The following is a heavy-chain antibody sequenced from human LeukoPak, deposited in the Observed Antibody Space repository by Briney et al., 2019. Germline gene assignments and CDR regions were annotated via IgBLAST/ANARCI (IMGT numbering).Heavy chain of an antibody. Sequence: SETLSLTCTVSGDSISSGDYYWSWIRQPAGKGLEWIGRIYTSGSTNYNPALKSRVSISVDTSKSQFSLRLSSVTAADTATYFCARGSYIISSGYYRPFDNWGQGIRVIVSS. J-gene: IGHJ4*02. CDR2: IYTSGST. CDR3: ARGSYIISSGYYRPFDN. V-gene: IGHV4-61*02. D-gene: IGHD3-3*01. CDR1: GDSISSGDYY.